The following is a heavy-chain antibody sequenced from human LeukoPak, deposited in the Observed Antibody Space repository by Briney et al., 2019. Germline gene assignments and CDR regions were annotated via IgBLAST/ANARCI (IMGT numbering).Heavy chain of an antibody. Sequence: ASVKVSCKASGYTFTSYGISWVRQAPGQGLEWMGWISAYNGNTNYAQKLQGRVTMTTDTSTSTAYMELRSLRSDDTAVYYCARDLEAYQAVAGTFWFDPWGQGTLVTVSS. CDR2: ISAYNGNT. CDR1: GYTFTSYG. J-gene: IGHJ5*02. D-gene: IGHD6-19*01. CDR3: ARDLEAYQAVAGTFWFDP. V-gene: IGHV1-18*01.